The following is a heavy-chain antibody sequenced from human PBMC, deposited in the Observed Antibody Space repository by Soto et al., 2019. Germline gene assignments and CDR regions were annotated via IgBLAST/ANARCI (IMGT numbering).Heavy chain of an antibody. CDR2: ISAYNGNT. D-gene: IGHD3-16*01. V-gene: IGHV1-18*01. J-gene: IGHJ6*02. CDR3: ARDGGGRGGYYYGMDV. Sequence: QVQLVQSGAEVKKPGASVKVSCKASGYTFTSYGISWVRQAPGQGLEWMGWISAYNGNTNYAQKLQGRVTMTTDTPTRTAYMELRSLRSDDTAVYYCARDGGGRGGYYYGMDVWGQGTTVTVSS. CDR1: GYTFTSYG.